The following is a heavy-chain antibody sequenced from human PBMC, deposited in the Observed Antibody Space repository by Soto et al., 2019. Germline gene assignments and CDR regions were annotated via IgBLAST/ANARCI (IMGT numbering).Heavy chain of an antibody. V-gene: IGHV1-69*01. D-gene: IGHD3-22*01. CDR1: GDTFSDYT. CDR2: IVPIFGKP. CDR3: ARGKDGSDYYFDS. Sequence: QVQLVQSVAEVTKPGSSVKVSCKASGDTFSDYTISWVRQAPGQGLEWMGGIVPIFGKPTYTQKFQGRVTITADESTTTAYMELSSLRSEDTATYYCARGKDGSDYYFDSWGQGTLVTVSS. J-gene: IGHJ4*02.